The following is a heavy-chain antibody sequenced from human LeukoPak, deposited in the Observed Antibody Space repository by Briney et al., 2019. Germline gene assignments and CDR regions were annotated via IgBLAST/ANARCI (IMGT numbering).Heavy chain of an antibody. CDR2: IRYDGSNK. D-gene: IGHD4-17*01. Sequence: GGSLRLSCAASGFTFSSYGMHWVRQAPGKGLEWVAFIRYDGSNKYYADSVKGRFTISRDNSKNTLYLQMNSLRAEDTAVYYCAVFTVTTLGEVFDYWGQGTLVTVSS. CDR3: AVFTVTTLGEVFDY. V-gene: IGHV3-30*02. CDR1: GFTFSSYG. J-gene: IGHJ4*02.